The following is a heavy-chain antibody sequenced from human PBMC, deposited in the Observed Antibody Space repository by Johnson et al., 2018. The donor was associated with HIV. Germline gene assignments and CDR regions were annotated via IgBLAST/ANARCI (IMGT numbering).Heavy chain of an antibody. D-gene: IGHD3-16*01. Sequence: VQLVESGGGLVKPGGSLRLSCAASGFTFSSYGMHWVRQAPGKGLEWVANIKQDGSEKYYVDSVKGRFTISRDNAKNSLYLQMNSLRADDTAVYYCARGGSDVFDIWGRGTMVTVSS. CDR3: ARGGSDVFDI. CDR1: GFTFSSYG. CDR2: IKQDGSEK. V-gene: IGHV3-7*01. J-gene: IGHJ3*02.